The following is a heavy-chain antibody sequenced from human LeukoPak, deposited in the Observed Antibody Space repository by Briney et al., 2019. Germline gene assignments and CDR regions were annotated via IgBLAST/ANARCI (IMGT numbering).Heavy chain of an antibody. J-gene: IGHJ4*02. CDR3: ARGYDFWSGYDY. CDR2: MNPNSSNT. V-gene: IGHV1-8*03. D-gene: IGHD3-3*01. CDR1: RYTFTSYD. Sequence: SVKVSCKASRYTFTSYDINWVRQATGQGLEWMGWMNPNSSNTGYAQKFQGRVTITRNTSISTAYMELSSLRSEDTAVYYCARGYDFWSGYDYWGQGTLVTVSS.